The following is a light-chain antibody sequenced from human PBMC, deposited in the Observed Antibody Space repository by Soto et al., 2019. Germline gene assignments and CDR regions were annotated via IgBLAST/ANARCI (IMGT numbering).Light chain of an antibody. CDR3: CSYAGSNTFYV. V-gene: IGLV2-11*01. CDR2: DVN. J-gene: IGLJ1*01. Sequence: QSALTQPRSVSGSPGQSVTISCTGTSSDVGGYNYVSWYQHHPGKAPKFIMSDVNKRPSGVPDRFSGSKSGNTAYLTISGLQAEDEAEYHCCSYAGSNTFYVFGTGTKVTVL. CDR1: SSDVGGYNY.